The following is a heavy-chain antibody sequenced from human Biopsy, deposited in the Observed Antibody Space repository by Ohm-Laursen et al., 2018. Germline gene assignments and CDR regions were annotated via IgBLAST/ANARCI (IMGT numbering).Heavy chain of an antibody. CDR3: AAFPFSGGPAFDI. Sequence: GTLSLTCGASGGSVGDYFLSWIRLVPGKRPEWIGYTYYRGTSENNPSLRSRVTTSVDISRNQFFLNMKSVTGADTAVYYCAAFPFSGGPAFDIWGQGTTVIVSS. V-gene: IGHV4-59*02. CDR1: GGSVGDYF. CDR2: TYYRGTS. J-gene: IGHJ3*02. D-gene: IGHD2/OR15-2a*01.